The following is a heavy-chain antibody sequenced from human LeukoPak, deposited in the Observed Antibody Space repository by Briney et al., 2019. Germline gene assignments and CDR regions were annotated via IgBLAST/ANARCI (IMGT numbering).Heavy chain of an antibody. CDR2: IYYSGST. D-gene: IGHD3-3*01. V-gene: IGHV4-39*07. Sequence: PSEALSLTCTVSGGSISSSSYYWGWIRQPPGKGLEWIGSIYYSGSTYYNPSLKSRVTISVDTSKNQFSLKLSSVTAANTAVYYCARDPLDEEGDYYYGMDVWGQGTTVTVSS. CDR1: GGSISSSSYY. J-gene: IGHJ6*02. CDR3: ARDPLDEEGDYYYGMDV.